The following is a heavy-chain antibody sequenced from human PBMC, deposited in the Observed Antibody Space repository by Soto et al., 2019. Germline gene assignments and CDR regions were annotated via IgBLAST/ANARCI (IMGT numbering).Heavy chain of an antibody. CDR3: ARARFRGASALGFDY. Sequence: QVQLVQSGAEVKKPGSSVKVSCKASGGTFSSYAISWVRQAPGQGLEWMGGIIPIFGTANYAQKFQGRVTITADEFTSTAYMELCSLRSEDTAVYYCARARFRGASALGFDYWGQGTLVTVSS. CDR1: GGTFSSYA. D-gene: IGHD3-16*01. CDR2: IIPIFGTA. J-gene: IGHJ4*02. V-gene: IGHV1-69*01.